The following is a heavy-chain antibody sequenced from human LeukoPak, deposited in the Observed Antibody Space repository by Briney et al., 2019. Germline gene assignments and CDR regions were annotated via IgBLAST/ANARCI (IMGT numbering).Heavy chain of an antibody. CDR2: ITSSGSVI. CDR3: ARALGHILTGYYDY. V-gene: IGHV3-48*01. J-gene: IGHJ4*02. Sequence: GGSLRLSCAASGFTFSTNSMSWVRQAPGKGLEWVSYITSSGSVIHYSDSVRGRFTISRDNSKNTLYLQMNSLRAEDTAVYYCARALGHILTGYYDYWGQGTLVTVSS. D-gene: IGHD3-9*01. CDR1: GFTFSTNS.